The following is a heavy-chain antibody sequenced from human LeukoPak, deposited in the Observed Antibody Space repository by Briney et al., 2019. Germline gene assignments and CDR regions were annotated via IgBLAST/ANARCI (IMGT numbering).Heavy chain of an antibody. J-gene: IGHJ5*02. D-gene: IGHD3-10*01. CDR1: GGSVITTHW. V-gene: IGHV4/OR15-8*01. CDR3: AREGDYYGPGNHYGGAFDP. Sequence: PSETLSLTCTISGGSVITTHWWNWVRQSPGKGLEWIGEIYHSGRANYNPSLGSRVTISVDKSKNHLSLKLTSVTAADTAVYYCAREGDYYGPGNHYGGAFDPWGQGTLVTVSS. CDR2: IYHSGRA.